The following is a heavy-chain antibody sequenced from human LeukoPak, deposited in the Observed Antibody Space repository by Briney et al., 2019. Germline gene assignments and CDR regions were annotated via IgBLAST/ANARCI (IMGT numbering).Heavy chain of an antibody. CDR1: GGSISSSNW. D-gene: IGHD1-26*01. Sequence: SETLSLTCAVSGGSISSSNWWSWVRQPPGKGLEWIGEIYHSGSTNYNSSLKSRVTISVDKSKNQFSLKLSSVTAADTAVYYCASVGAVKVFDYWGQGTLVTVSS. CDR3: ASVGAVKVFDY. CDR2: IYHSGST. J-gene: IGHJ4*02. V-gene: IGHV4-4*02.